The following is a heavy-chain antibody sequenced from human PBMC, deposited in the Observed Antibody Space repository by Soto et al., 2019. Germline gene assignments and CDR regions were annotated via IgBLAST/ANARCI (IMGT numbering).Heavy chain of an antibody. CDR2: INHSGST. V-gene: IGHV4-34*01. Sequence: QVQLQQWGAGLLKPSETLSLTCAVYGGSFSGYYWSWIRQPPAKGLEWIGEINHSGSTNYNPSLKSRVTISVDTSKNQFSLKLSSVTAADTAVYYCARGRTPYDFWSGYYDWFDPWGQGTLVTVSS. D-gene: IGHD3-3*01. CDR1: GGSFSGYY. CDR3: ARGRTPYDFWSGYYDWFDP. J-gene: IGHJ5*02.